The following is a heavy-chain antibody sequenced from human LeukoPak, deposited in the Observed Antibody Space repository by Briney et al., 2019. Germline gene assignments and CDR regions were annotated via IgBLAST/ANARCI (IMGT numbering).Heavy chain of an antibody. J-gene: IGHJ4*02. V-gene: IGHV3-9*01. CDR1: GFTFDDYA. CDR3: AKDGHPYYFDY. CDR2: ISWNSGSI. Sequence: GGSLRLSCAASGFTFDDYAMHWVRQNPGKGLEWVSGISWNSGSIGYADSVKGRFTISRDNSKNTLYLQMNSLRAEDTAVYYCAKDGHPYYFDYWGQGTLVTVSS.